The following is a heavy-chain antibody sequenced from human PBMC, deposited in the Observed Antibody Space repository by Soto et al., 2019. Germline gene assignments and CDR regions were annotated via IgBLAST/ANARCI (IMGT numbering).Heavy chain of an antibody. CDR3: AREGEMPYYYYGLDV. D-gene: IGHD3-16*01. J-gene: IGHJ6*02. Sequence: QVQLVQSGAEVRKPGASVKVSCKAPGYTFTTYGITWVRQAPGQGLEWMGWISGYDGHTKYAQKFQGRIIMTTDTSTSTVYMDLRSLRSDDTAVYYCAREGEMPYYYYGLDVWGQGTTVTVSS. CDR1: GYTFTTYG. CDR2: ISGYDGHT. V-gene: IGHV1-18*01.